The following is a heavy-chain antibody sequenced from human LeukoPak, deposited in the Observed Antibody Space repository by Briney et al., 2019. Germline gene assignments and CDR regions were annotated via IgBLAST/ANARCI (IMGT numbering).Heavy chain of an antibody. Sequence: GGSLRLSCAASGFTFSSYGMHWVRQAPGRGLEWVAFIRYDGSNKYYADSVKGRFTISRDNSKNTLYLQMNSLRAEDTAVYYCATVRAVGATGGALDIWGQGTMVTVSS. CDR2: IRYDGSNK. V-gene: IGHV3-30*02. J-gene: IGHJ3*02. CDR3: ATVRAVGATGGALDI. CDR1: GFTFSSYG. D-gene: IGHD1-26*01.